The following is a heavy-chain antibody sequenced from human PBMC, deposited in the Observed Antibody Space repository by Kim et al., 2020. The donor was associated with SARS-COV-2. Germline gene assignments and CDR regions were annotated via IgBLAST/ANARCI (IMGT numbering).Heavy chain of an antibody. J-gene: IGHJ3*02. V-gene: IGHV4-59*09. Sequence: IYYSGRTNYNPSRKSRVTNTVDTSKNQFSLKLSSVTAADTAVYYCARGFDIWGQGTMVTVSS. CDR2: IYYSGRT. CDR3: ARGFDI.